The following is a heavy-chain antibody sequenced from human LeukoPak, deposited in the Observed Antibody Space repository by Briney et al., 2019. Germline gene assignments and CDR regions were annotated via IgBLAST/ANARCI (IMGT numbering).Heavy chain of an antibody. J-gene: IGHJ4*02. V-gene: IGHV4-39*01. CDR2: IYYSGST. Sequence: SETLSLTCTVSGGSISSSSYYWGWIRQPPGKGLEWIGSIYYSGSTYYNPSLKSRVTISVDTSKNQFSLKLSSVTAADTAVYYCARVLRYYDTYYFDYWGQGSLVTVSS. CDR1: GGSISSSSYY. D-gene: IGHD3-9*01. CDR3: ARVLRYYDTYYFDY.